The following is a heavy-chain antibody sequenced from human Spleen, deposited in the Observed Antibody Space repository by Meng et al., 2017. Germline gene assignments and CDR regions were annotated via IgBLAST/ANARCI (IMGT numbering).Heavy chain of an antibody. D-gene: IGHD5-18*01. CDR1: GYSISSGYY. CDR2: ICHSGST. V-gene: IGHV4-38-2*01. CDR3: ARFRWGIYGYRFDP. Sequence: SETLSLTCAVSGYSISSGYYWGWIRQPPGKWLEWIGSICHSGSTNYNPSLKSRVTLSVDTSKNQFSLKVNSVTAADTAVYYCARFRWGIYGYRFDPWGQGTLVTVSS. J-gene: IGHJ5*02.